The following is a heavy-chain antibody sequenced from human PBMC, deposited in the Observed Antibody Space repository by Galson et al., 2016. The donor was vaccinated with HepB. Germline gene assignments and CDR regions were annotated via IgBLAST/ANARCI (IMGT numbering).Heavy chain of an antibody. CDR3: ARSHLSWSSDL. CDR1: GFSLSTHT. V-gene: IGHV3-21*01. Sequence: SLRPSCAASGFSLSTHTMDWVRQAPGKGMEWLSLIGSNSAPIYYADSVKGRFTISRDNAKNSLYLEMNSLRAEDTAVYYCARSHLSWSSDLWGQGTLVTVSS. D-gene: IGHD6-13*01. CDR2: IGSNSAPI. J-gene: IGHJ5*02.